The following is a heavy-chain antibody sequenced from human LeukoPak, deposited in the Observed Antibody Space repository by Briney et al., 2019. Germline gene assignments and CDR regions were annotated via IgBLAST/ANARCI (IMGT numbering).Heavy chain of an antibody. CDR3: ARDSDSSGNWFDP. CDR1: GCTFTSYY. D-gene: IGHD2-15*01. J-gene: IGHJ5*02. V-gene: IGHV1-46*03. CDR2: INPSGGST. Sequence: ASLKVSCTASGCTFTSYYMHWVRQAPGQGLEWIGIINPSGGSTSYAQKFQGRVTMTRDTSTSTIYMELSSLRTEDTAVYYCARDSDSSGNWFDPWGQGTLVTVSS.